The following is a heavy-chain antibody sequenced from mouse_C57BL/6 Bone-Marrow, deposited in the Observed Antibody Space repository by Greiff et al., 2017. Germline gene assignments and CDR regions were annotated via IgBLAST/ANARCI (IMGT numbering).Heavy chain of an antibody. CDR1: GYTFTSYW. CDR2: IDPSDSYI. Sequence: QVQLQQPGAELVMPGASVKLSCKASGYTFTSYWMHWVKQRPGQSLEWIGEIDPSDSYINYNQKFKGKSTLTVDKSSSTAYMQLSSLTSEDFAVYYCARNDYVYFDYWGQGTTLTVSS. D-gene: IGHD2-4*01. J-gene: IGHJ2*01. CDR3: ARNDYVYFDY. V-gene: IGHV1-69*01.